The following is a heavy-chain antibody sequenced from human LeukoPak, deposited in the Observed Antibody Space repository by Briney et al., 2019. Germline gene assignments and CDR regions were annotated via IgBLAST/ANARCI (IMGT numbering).Heavy chain of an antibody. Sequence: SVKVSCKASGFTFSSSAMQWVRQARGQRLEWIGWIVVGGGKTNYAQTFQERVTITRDMSTSTAYMELSSLRSEDSAVYYCAAELYRGDCCHFDYWGQGSLVTVSS. CDR3: AAELYRGDCCHFDY. V-gene: IGHV1-58*02. D-gene: IGHD2-21*01. CDR1: GFTFSSSA. J-gene: IGHJ4*02. CDR2: IVVGGGKT.